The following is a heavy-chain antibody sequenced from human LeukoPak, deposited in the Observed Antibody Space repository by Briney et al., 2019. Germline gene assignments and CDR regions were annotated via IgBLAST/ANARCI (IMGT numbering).Heavy chain of an antibody. CDR1: GFIFSTYA. CDR3: TKEGTGYSSGWYYFDY. D-gene: IGHD6-19*01. V-gene: IGHV3-23*01. Sequence: GGSLRLSCEASGFIFSTYAMTWVRQAPGKGLEWVAAISGGTATNTYYADSVKGRFTISRDNAKNTLYLEMTSLTAEDTAVYYCTKEGTGYSSGWYYFDYWGQGSLVTVSS. J-gene: IGHJ4*02. CDR2: ISGGTATNT.